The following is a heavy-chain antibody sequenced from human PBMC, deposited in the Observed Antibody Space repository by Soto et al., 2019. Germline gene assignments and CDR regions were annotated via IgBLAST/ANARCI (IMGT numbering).Heavy chain of an antibody. D-gene: IGHD7-27*01. J-gene: IGHJ4*02. CDR1: GGSFSGYY. Sequence: QVQLQQWGAGLLKPSETLSLTCAVYGGSFSGYYWSWIRQPPGKGLEWIGEINHSGSTNYNPSLKSRVTISVDTSTRRLSLMLSSATAAGTAVYYGTRGWGRIADYWGQGGLVAVSS. CDR2: INHSGST. V-gene: IGHV4-34*01. CDR3: TRGWGRIADY.